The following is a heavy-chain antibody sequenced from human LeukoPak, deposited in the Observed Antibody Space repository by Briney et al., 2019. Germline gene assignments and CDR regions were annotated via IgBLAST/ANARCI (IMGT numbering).Heavy chain of an antibody. J-gene: IGHJ4*02. CDR3: ATSGNYYLEY. D-gene: IGHD1-26*01. V-gene: IGHV3-74*01. CDR1: GFTFSSSW. CDR2: IKTDGSTT. Sequence: PGGSLRLSCAVSGFTFSSSWMHWVRQAPGKGLVWVSHIKTDGSTTAYADSVKGRFTISRDNAKNTLYLQMNSLRAEDTGVYYCATSGNYYLEYWGQGTLVTVSS.